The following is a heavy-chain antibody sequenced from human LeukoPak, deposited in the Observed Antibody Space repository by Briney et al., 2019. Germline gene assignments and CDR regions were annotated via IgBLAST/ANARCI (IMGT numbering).Heavy chain of an antibody. CDR1: GGSFSGYY. Sequence: PSETLPLTCAVYGGSFSGYYWSWIRQPPGKGLEWIGEINHSGSTNYNPSLKSRVTISVDTSKNQFSLKLSSVTAADTAVYYCASTISGSYYSGDYWGQGTLVTVSS. CDR3: ASTISGSYYSGDY. D-gene: IGHD1-26*01. CDR2: INHSGST. V-gene: IGHV4-34*01. J-gene: IGHJ4*02.